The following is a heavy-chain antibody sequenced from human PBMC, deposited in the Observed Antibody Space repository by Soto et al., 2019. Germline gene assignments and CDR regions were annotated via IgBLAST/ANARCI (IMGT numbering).Heavy chain of an antibody. CDR1: GFTFSSYW. D-gene: IGHD1-26*01. Sequence: GGSLRLSCAASGFTFSSYWMHWVRQAPGKGLVWVSRINSDGSSTSYADSVKGRFTISRDNAKNTLYLQMNSLRAEDTAVYYCARGGSFPYYYYGMDVWGQGTTVTVSS. CDR3: ARGGSFPYYYYGMDV. J-gene: IGHJ6*02. CDR2: INSDGSST. V-gene: IGHV3-74*01.